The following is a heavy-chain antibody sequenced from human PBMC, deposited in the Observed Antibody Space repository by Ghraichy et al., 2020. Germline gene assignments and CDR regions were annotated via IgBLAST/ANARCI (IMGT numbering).Heavy chain of an antibody. V-gene: IGHV1-69*06. CDR2: IIPIFGTA. D-gene: IGHD4-17*01. CDR3: AREDTVTTGGGFDY. CDR1: GCTFSSYA. J-gene: IGHJ4*02. Sequence: SVKVSCKASGCTFSSYAISWVRQAPGQGLEWMGGIIPIFGTANYAQKFQGRVTITADKSTSTAYMELSSLRSEDTAVYYCAREDTVTTGGGFDYWGQGTLVTVPP.